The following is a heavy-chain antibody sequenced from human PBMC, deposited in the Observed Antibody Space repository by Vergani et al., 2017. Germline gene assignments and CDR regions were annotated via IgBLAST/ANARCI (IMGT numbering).Heavy chain of an antibody. CDR2: IIPILGIA. CDR3: ARDPYRNYYGSGSYTTDRFYGMDV. D-gene: IGHD3-10*01. CDR1: GGTFSSYT. Sequence: QVQLVQSGAEVKKPGSSVKVSCKASGGTFSSYTISWVRQAPGQGLEWMGRIIPILGIANYAQKFQGRVTITADKSTSTAYMELSSLRSEETAVYYCARDPYRNYYGSGSYTTDRFYGMDVWGQGTTVTVSS. V-gene: IGHV1-69*08. J-gene: IGHJ6*02.